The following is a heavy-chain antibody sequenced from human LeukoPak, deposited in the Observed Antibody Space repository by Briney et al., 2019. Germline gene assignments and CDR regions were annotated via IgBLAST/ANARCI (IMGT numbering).Heavy chain of an antibody. J-gene: IGHJ6*02. D-gene: IGHD5-18*01. Sequence: SETLSLTCTVSGGSISRSSYYWGWIRQPPGKGLEWFGSIYYSGSTYYNPSLKSRVTISVDTSKNQFSLKLSSVTAADTAVYYCARGISYSYGFYYYGMDVWGQGTTVTVSS. CDR3: ARGISYSYGFYYYGMDV. CDR1: GGSISRSSYY. CDR2: IYYSGST. V-gene: IGHV4-39*07.